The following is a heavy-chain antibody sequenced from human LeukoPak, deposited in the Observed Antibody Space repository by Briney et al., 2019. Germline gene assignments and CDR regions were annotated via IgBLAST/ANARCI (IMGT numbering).Heavy chain of an antibody. Sequence: SETLSLTCAVYGESFSGYSWSWIRQPPGKGLEWIGEINHSGSTNYNPSLKSRVTISVDTSKNQFSLKLSSVTAADTAVYYCARASVIAIPFSYWGQGTLVTVSS. CDR1: GESFSGYS. J-gene: IGHJ4*02. CDR2: INHSGST. CDR3: ARASVIAIPFSY. V-gene: IGHV4-34*01. D-gene: IGHD2-21*01.